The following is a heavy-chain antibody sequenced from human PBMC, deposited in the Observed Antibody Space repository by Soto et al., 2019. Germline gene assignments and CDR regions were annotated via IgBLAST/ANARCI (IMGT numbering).Heavy chain of an antibody. J-gene: IGHJ6*02. CDR2: NYYSGIT. D-gene: IGHD6-6*01. CDR3: ARGSSIAGLYYGMDV. CDR1: GGSISSGGYY. V-gene: IGHV4-31*03. Sequence: QVQLQESGPGLVKPSQTLSLTCTDSGGSISSGGYYWTWIRQHPGKGLEWIGYNYYSGITYYNPSLKSRVTISLDTSKNQFSLKLSSVTAADTAVYYCARGSSIAGLYYGMDVWGQGTTVTVSS.